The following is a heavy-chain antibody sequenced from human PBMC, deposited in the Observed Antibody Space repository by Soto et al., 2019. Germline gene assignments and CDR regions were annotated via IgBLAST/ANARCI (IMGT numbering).Heavy chain of an antibody. CDR1: GFTFSNDS. J-gene: IGHJ6*03. V-gene: IGHV3-21*01. CDR2: ISSSSSYI. D-gene: IGHD3-3*01. Sequence: SLRLSCAASGFTFSNDSMNLVRQAPGKGLEWVSSISSSSSYIYYADSVKGRFTISRDNAKNSLYLQMNSLRAEDTAVYYCARDGYYDFWSGYYSYYYYMDVWGKGTTVTVSS. CDR3: ARDGYYDFWSGYYSYYYYMDV.